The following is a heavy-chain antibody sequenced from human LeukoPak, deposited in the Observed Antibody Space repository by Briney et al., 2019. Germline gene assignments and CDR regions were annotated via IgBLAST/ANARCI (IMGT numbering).Heavy chain of an antibody. CDR3: ATVHIRAPTYDFWSGSRYGLDV. Sequence: ASAKVSCKGSGYTFTSYGISWVRQAPGQGLEWMGCISADNGNTNYAQKLQGRVTVTTDTSRSTAYMELRSLTSDDTAVYYCATVHIRAPTYDFWSGSRYGLDVWGQGTTVTVSS. D-gene: IGHD3-3*01. CDR2: ISADNGNT. V-gene: IGHV1-18*01. CDR1: GYTFTSYG. J-gene: IGHJ6*02.